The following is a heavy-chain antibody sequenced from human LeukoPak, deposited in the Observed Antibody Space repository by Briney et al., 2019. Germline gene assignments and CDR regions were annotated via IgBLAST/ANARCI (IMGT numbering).Heavy chain of an antibody. J-gene: IGHJ5*02. Sequence: GGSLRLSCAASGFTFSSYGMHWVRQAPGKGLEWVAVIWYDGSNKYYADSVKGRFTISRDNSKNTLYLQMNSLRAEDTAVYYCARDGTVTAGPFDPWGQGTLVTVSS. CDR2: IWYDGSNK. CDR3: ARDGTVTAGPFDP. CDR1: GFTFSSYG. D-gene: IGHD4-11*01. V-gene: IGHV3-33*08.